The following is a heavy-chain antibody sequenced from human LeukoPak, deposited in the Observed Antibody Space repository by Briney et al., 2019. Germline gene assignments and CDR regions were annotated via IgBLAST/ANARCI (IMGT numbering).Heavy chain of an antibody. CDR2: FDPEDGET. Sequence: ASVKVSCKVSGYTLTELSMHWVRHAPGKGLELMGGFDPEDGETIYAQKFQGRVTMTEDTSTDTAYMELSSLRSEDTAVYYCAISRFRYYYGAFDIWGQGTMVTVSS. CDR1: GYTLTELS. CDR3: AISRFRYYYGAFDI. V-gene: IGHV1-24*01. J-gene: IGHJ3*02. D-gene: IGHD3-10*01.